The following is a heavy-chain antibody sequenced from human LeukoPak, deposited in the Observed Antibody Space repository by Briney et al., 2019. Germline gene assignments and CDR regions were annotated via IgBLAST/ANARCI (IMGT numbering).Heavy chain of an antibody. CDR1: GFTFSSYG. J-gene: IGHJ6*03. CDR3: AKNYDFWVDYYYMDV. CDR2: ISGSGGST. D-gene: IGHD3-3*01. Sequence: GGTLRLSCAASGFTFSSYGMSWVRQAPGKGLEWVSAISGSGGSTYYADSVKGRFTISRDNSKNTLYLQMNSLRAEDTAVYYCAKNYDFWVDYYYMDVWGKGTTVTVSS. V-gene: IGHV3-23*01.